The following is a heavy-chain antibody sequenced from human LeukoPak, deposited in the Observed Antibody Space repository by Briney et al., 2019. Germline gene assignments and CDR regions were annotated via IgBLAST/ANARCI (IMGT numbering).Heavy chain of an antibody. CDR2: IIPIFGTA. Sequence: SVKVSCKASGGTFSSYAISWVRQAPGQGLEWMGRIIPIFGTANYAQKFQGRVTITTDESTSTAYMELSSLRPEDTAVYYCAREWFLDIVVVPAATQGPYYFDYWGQGTLVTVSS. V-gene: IGHV1-69*05. D-gene: IGHD2-2*03. J-gene: IGHJ4*02. CDR3: AREWFLDIVVVPAATQGPYYFDY. CDR1: GGTFSSYA.